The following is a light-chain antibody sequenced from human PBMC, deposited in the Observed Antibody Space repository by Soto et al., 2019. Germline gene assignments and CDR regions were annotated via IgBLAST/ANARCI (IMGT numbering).Light chain of an antibody. CDR2: GAS. CDR1: QSVSRN. J-gene: IGKJ3*01. CDR3: QQYNNWPRT. V-gene: IGKV3-15*01. Sequence: EIVMTQSPATLSVSPGESATLSCRASQSVSRNLAWYQQKPGQAPRLLIYGASTRATGIPARFSGSGSGTEFTLTISSLQSEDFAVYYCQQYNNWPRTFGPGTKVDIK.